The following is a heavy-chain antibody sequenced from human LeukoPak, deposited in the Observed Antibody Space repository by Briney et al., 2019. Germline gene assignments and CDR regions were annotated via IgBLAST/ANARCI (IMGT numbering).Heavy chain of an antibody. J-gene: IGHJ2*01. CDR1: GYTFTSYY. D-gene: IGHD4-17*01. V-gene: IGHV1-46*01. CDR3: ARFSDYGASGWYFDL. Sequence: ASVKVSCKASGYTFTSYYMHWVRQAPGQGLEWMGIINPSGGSTSYAQKFHGRVTMTRDTSTSTVYMELRSLRSEDTAVYYCARFSDYGASGWYFDLWGRGTLVTVSS. CDR2: INPSGGST.